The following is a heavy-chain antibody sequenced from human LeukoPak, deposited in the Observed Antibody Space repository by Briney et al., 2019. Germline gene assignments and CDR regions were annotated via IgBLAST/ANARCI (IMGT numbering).Heavy chain of an antibody. V-gene: IGHV4-38-2*01. CDR3: ARGVCKGYCSSTSYHWFDP. D-gene: IGHD2-2*01. Sequence: SETLSLTCAVSGYSISSGYYWGWIRQPPGKGLEWIGSIYHSGSTYYNPSLKSRVTISVDTSKNQFSLKLSSVTAADTAVYYCARGVCKGYCSSTSYHWFDPWGQGTLVTVSS. CDR1: GYSISSGYY. J-gene: IGHJ5*02. CDR2: IYHSGST.